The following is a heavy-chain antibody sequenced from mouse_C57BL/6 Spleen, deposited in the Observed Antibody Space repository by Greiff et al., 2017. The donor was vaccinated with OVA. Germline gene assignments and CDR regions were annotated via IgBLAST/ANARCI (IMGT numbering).Heavy chain of an antibody. V-gene: IGHV7-3*01. J-gene: IGHJ4*01. D-gene: IGHD1-1*01. Sequence: EVQLVESGGGLVQPGGSLSLSCAASGFTFTDYYMSWVRQPPGKALEWLGFIRNKANGYTTEYSASVKGRFTISRDNSQSILYLQMNALRAEDSATYYCARYYYGSSYVGYAMDYWGQGTSVTVSS. CDR1: GFTFTDYY. CDR3: ARYYYGSSYVGYAMDY. CDR2: IRNKANGYTT.